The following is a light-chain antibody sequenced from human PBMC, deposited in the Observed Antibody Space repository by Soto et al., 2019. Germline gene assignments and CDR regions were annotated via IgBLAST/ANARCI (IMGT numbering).Light chain of an antibody. CDR1: QSVSSSY. Sequence: EIVLTQSPGTLSLSPGERATHSCRASQSVSSSYLAWYQQKPGQAPRLLMYGASSRATGIPDRFSGSGSGTDFTLTINRLEPEDFAVYYCQQYGSSPLFTFGPGTKVDIK. CDR2: GAS. CDR3: QQYGSSPLFT. V-gene: IGKV3-20*01. J-gene: IGKJ3*01.